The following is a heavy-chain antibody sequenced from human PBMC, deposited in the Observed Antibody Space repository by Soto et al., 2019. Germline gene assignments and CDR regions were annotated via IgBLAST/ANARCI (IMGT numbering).Heavy chain of an antibody. J-gene: IGHJ4*02. CDR2: MSGSGSSI. D-gene: IGHD3-16*01. CDR1: HFAFNIDA. Sequence: EAQLLESGVGLVQPGESLTLSCVASHFAFNIDAMTWVRQAPGKGLEWVSSMSGSGSSIYYADSVKGRFTISRDNAKNSLYLQMNSLRAEDAAIYYCAKNRELYYDGSRAHDSWGQGTLVTVSS. V-gene: IGHV3-23*01. CDR3: AKNRELYYDGSRAHDS.